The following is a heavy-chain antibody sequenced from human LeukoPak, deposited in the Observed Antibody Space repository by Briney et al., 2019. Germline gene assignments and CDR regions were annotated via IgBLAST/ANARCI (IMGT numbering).Heavy chain of an antibody. CDR2: ISWNSGSI. D-gene: IGHD6-13*01. CDR3: AKDTGSSWNGDYGMDV. Sequence: PGGSLRLSCAASGFTFDDYAMHWVRQAPGKGLEWVSGISWNSGSIGYADSVKGRFTISRDNAKNSLYLQMNSLRAEDTALYYCAKDTGSSWNGDYGMDVWGQGTTATVSS. J-gene: IGHJ6*02. V-gene: IGHV3-9*01. CDR1: GFTFDDYA.